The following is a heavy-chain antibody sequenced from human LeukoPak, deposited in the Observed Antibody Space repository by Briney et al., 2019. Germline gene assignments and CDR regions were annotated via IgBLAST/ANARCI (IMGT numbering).Heavy chain of an antibody. Sequence: PETLRLTRAVSGGSISRDYRSWVPDTPGKGLGRIGRIYITRGAKDNPSLTSRVTMSVDTSKNQFSLRLRSVTAADTAVYYCARQIASAGTAGFDFWGQGALVTVSS. CDR3: ARQIASAGTAGFDF. D-gene: IGHD6-13*01. CDR2: IYITRGA. J-gene: IGHJ4*02. CDR1: GGSISRDY. V-gene: IGHV4-4*07.